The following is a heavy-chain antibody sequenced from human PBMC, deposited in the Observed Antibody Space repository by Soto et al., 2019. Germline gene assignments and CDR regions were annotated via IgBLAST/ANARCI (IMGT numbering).Heavy chain of an antibody. D-gene: IGHD2-15*01. Sequence: ASVKVSCKASGYTFTSYAMHWVRQAPGQRLDWMGWINAGNGNTKYSQKFQGRVTITRDTSASTAYMELSSLRSEDTAVYYCARDSCSGGSCYKGSGAFDIWGQGTMVTVSS. CDR2: INAGNGNT. CDR1: GYTFTSYA. J-gene: IGHJ3*02. V-gene: IGHV1-3*01. CDR3: ARDSCSGGSCYKGSGAFDI.